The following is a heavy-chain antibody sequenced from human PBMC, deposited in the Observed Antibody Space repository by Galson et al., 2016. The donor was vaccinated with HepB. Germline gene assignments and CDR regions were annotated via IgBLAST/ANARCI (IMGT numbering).Heavy chain of an antibody. Sequence: SLRLSCAASGFTYSSYAMNWVRQAPGKGLAWVSSISGSGGNIYFADSVKGRFTISRDNSKNRLYLQMNSLRAEDTAVYYCAKALNWDYKLDAFDIWGPGTMVTV. J-gene: IGHJ3*02. CDR1: GFTYSSYA. CDR2: ISGSGGNI. V-gene: IGHV3-23*01. D-gene: IGHD4-11*01. CDR3: AKALNWDYKLDAFDI.